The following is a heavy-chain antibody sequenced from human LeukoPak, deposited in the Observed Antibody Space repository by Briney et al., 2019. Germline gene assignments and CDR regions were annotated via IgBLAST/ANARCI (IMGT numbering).Heavy chain of an antibody. Sequence: GGSLRLSCVISGFTFDDYTMHWVRQAPGKGLEWVSLVSWDGSKTYYGDSVKGRFTISRDNAKNSLYLQMNSLRAEDTAVYYCARDEVPGVYFDYWGQGTLVTVSS. J-gene: IGHJ4*02. CDR1: GFTFDDYT. CDR3: ARDEVPGVYFDY. D-gene: IGHD3-3*01. CDR2: VSWDGSKT. V-gene: IGHV3-43*01.